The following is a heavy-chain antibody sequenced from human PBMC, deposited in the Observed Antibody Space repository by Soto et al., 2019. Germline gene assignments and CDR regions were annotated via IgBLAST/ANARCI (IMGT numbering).Heavy chain of an antibody. Sequence: SETLSLTCAVSSGSISSSNWWSWVRQPPGKGLEWIGEIYHSGSTNYNPSLKSRVTISVDKSISTAYQQWSSLKASDTAMYYCARQIGQHHDYWGQGTLVTVSS. J-gene: IGHJ4*02. CDR3: ARQIGQHHDY. D-gene: IGHD6-13*01. V-gene: IGHV4-4*02. CDR2: IYHSGST. CDR1: SGSISSSNW.